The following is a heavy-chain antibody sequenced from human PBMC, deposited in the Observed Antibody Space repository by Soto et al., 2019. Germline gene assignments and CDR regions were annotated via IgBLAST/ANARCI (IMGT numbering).Heavy chain of an antibody. Sequence: QVQLVQSGAEVKKPGSSVKVSCKSSGDTFISYAISWVRQAPGQGLEWMGGVVPMFGIPNYAQKFQGRVTIIADESTSTAYLELSSLTSEDTAVYYCARDGFAVETAMVRQYLYGIDVWGEGTTVTVSS. J-gene: IGHJ6*04. V-gene: IGHV1-69*12. CDR3: ARDGFAVETAMVRQYLYGIDV. CDR2: VVPMFGIP. D-gene: IGHD5-18*01. CDR1: GDTFISYA.